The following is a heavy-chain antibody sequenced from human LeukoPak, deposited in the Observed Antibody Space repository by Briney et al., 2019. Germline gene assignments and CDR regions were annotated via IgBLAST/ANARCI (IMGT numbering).Heavy chain of an antibody. Sequence: GESLRISCKGSGYRFATYWISWVRQMPGKGLEWMGKIDPSDSYVKYSPSFQGHVTISLDKSISTAYLRWGGLKASDTAMYYCARQAGSYRDFDFWGQGTLVTVSS. D-gene: IGHD3-10*01. CDR2: IDPSDSYV. CDR1: GYRFATYW. J-gene: IGHJ4*02. CDR3: ARQAGSYRDFDF. V-gene: IGHV5-10-1*01.